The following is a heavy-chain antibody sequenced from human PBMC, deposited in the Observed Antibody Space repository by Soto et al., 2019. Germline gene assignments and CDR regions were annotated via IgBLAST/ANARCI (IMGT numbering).Heavy chain of an antibody. CDR2: ISAYNGNT. D-gene: IGHD6-6*01. V-gene: IGHV1-18*01. CDR1: GYTFTSYG. CDR3: ARVSSSSYYYGMDV. Sequence: ASVKVSCKASGYTFTSYGISWVRQAPGQGLEWMGWISAYNGNTNYAQKLQGRVTITTDTSTSTAYMELRSLRSEDTAVYYCARVSSSSYYYGMDVWGQGTTVTVSS. J-gene: IGHJ6*02.